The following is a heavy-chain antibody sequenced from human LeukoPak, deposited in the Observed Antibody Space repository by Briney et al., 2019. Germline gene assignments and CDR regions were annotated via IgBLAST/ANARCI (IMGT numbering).Heavy chain of an antibody. CDR1: GFTFSSYG. Sequence: PGGSLRLPCAASGFTFSSYGMHWVRQAPGTGLEWVAFIRYDGSNKYYADSGKGRFTISRDNSNNTQYLQMNSLRAEDTAVYYCARGRLVVRGFDSWGQGTLVTVSS. CDR3: ARGRLVVRGFDS. D-gene: IGHD2-8*02. V-gene: IGHV3-30*02. J-gene: IGHJ4*02. CDR2: IRYDGSNK.